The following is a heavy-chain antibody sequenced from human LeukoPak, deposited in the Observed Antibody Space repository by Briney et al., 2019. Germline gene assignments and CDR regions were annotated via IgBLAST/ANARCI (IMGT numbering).Heavy chain of an antibody. D-gene: IGHD4-23*01. CDR2: INSDGSTT. J-gene: IGHJ4*02. Sequence: PGGSLRLSCAASGFTFSSYWMHWVRQAPGKRLVWVSRINSDGSTTIYADSVKGRFTISRDNAKNTLYLQMSSLRAEDTAVYYCAREYHGGNPGWGQGTLVTVSS. CDR1: GFTFSSYW. CDR3: AREYHGGNPG. V-gene: IGHV3-74*01.